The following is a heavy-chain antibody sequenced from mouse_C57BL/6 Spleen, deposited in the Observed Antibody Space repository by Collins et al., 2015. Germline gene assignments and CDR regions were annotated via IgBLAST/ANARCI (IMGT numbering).Heavy chain of an antibody. CDR3: ARWLGGYYAYWYFDV. D-gene: IGHD2-3*01. V-gene: IGHV1-52*01. CDR2: IDPSDSET. Sequence: QVQLQQPGAELVRPGSSVKLSCKASGYTFTSYWMHWVKQRPIQGLEWIGNIDPSDSETHYNQKFKDKATLTVDKSSSTAYTQLSSLTSEDSAVYYCARWLGGYYAYWYFDVWGTGTTVTVSS. J-gene: IGHJ1*03. CDR1: GYTFTSYW.